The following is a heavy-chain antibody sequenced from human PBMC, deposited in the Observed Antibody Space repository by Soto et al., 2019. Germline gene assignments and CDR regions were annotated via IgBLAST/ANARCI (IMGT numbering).Heavy chain of an antibody. J-gene: IGHJ3*02. V-gene: IGHV3-21*01. CDR3: ARGRIVATTKRAFDI. CDR1: GFTFSSYS. Sequence: GGSLRLSCAASGFTFSSYSMNWVRQAPGKGLEWVSSISSSSYIYYAYSVKGRFTISRDNAKNSLYLQMNSLRAEDTAVYYCARGRIVATTKRAFDIWGQGTMVTVSS. D-gene: IGHD5-12*01. CDR2: ISSSSYI.